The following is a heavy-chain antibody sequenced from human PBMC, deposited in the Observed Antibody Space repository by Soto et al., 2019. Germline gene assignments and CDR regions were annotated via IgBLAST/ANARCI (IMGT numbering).Heavy chain of an antibody. D-gene: IGHD4-17*01. CDR2: IRSKAYGGTT. Sequence: GGSLRLSCTASGFTFGDYAMSWFRQAPGKGLEWVGFIRSKAYGGTTEYAASVKGRFTISRDDSKSIAYLQMNSLKTEDTAVYYCTRVDGDYLYYFDYWGQGTLVTVSS. V-gene: IGHV3-49*03. J-gene: IGHJ4*02. CDR1: GFTFGDYA. CDR3: TRVDGDYLYYFDY.